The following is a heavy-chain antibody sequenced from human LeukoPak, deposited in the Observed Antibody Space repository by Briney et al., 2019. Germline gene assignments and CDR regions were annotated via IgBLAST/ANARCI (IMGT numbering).Heavy chain of an antibody. CDR3: ARDLDIVVSNVGY. V-gene: IGHV3-21*01. CDR1: GFTFSSYA. CDR2: ISSSGTYI. Sequence: GGSLRLSCAASGFTFSSYAMSWVRQAPGRGLEWVSSISSSGTYIYYADSVKGRYTISRDNAKNSLSLQMNSLRAEDTAVYYCARDLDIVVSNVGYWGQGTLVTVSS. D-gene: IGHD2-2*01. J-gene: IGHJ4*02.